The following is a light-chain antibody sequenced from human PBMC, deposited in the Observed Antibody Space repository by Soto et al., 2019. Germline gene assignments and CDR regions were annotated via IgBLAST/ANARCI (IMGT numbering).Light chain of an antibody. J-gene: IGKJ3*01. Sequence: EIVWTQSPGTLSLSPGERATLSCRASQSVSSSYLAWYQQKPGQAPRLLIYGASSRATGIPDRFSGSGSGTDFTITISRLEPEGFAVYYCKQYGRSPRRTFGPGTKVDIK. CDR3: KQYGRSPRRT. CDR1: QSVSSSY. V-gene: IGKV3-20*01. CDR2: GAS.